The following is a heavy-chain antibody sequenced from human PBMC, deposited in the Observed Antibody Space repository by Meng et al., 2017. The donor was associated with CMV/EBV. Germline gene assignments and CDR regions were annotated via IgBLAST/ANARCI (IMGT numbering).Heavy chain of an antibody. CDR2: IYSGGST. CDR3: ARGGSGWYYFDY. V-gene: IGHV3-53*01. J-gene: IGHJ4*02. D-gene: IGHD6-19*01. Sequence: GESLKISCTASGFTFGDYAMSWVRQAPGKGLEWVSVIYSGGSTYYADSVKGRFTISRDNSKNTLYLQMNSLRAEDTAVYYCARGGSGWYYFDYWGQGTLVTVSS. CDR1: GFTFGDYA.